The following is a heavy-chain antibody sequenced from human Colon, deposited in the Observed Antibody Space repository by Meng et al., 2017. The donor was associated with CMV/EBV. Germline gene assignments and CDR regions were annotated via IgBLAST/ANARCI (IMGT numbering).Heavy chain of an antibody. CDR2: IKYDGSET. J-gene: IGHJ4*02. CDR1: GFNFSNYW. D-gene: IGHD3-22*01. V-gene: IGHV3-7*01. CDR3: ARENYYESNGYYGGVDY. Sequence: GGSLRLSCAASGFNFSNYWMSWVRQAPGKGLEWVANIKYDGSETHYVESLKGRITISRDNAKNSLFLQINSLRPEDTAVFFCARENYYESNGYYGGVDYWGQGTLVTVSS.